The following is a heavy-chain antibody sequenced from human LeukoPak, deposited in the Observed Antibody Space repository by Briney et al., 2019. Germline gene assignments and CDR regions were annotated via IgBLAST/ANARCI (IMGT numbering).Heavy chain of an antibody. J-gene: IGHJ4*02. CDR2: IYYSGSS. Sequence: SETLSLTCTVSGGSISSSSHYWGWFRQPPGKGLEWIGYIYYSGSSFCNPSLKSRVTMSVDTSKNQFSLRLNSVTAADTAVYYCARDVYCGGDCSYFDSWGQGTLATVSS. D-gene: IGHD2-21*02. CDR3: ARDVYCGGDCSYFDS. V-gene: IGHV4-39*07. CDR1: GGSISSSSHY.